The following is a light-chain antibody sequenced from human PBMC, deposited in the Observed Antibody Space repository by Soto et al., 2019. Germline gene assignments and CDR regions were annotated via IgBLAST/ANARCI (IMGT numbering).Light chain of an antibody. CDR3: SSYTSSSAVV. V-gene: IGLV2-14*01. CDR2: EVS. CDR1: SSDVDGYNY. J-gene: IGLJ2*01. Sequence: QSALTQPASVSGSPGQSITISCTGTSSDVDGYNYVSWYQQHPGKAPKLMIYEVSNRPSGVSNRFSGSKSGNTASLTISGLPAEDEADYYCSSYTSSSAVVFGGGTKVTVL.